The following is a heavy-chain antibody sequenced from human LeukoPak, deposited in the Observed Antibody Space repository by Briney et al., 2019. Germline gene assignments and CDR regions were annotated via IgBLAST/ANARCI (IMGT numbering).Heavy chain of an antibody. Sequence: GGSLRLSCAASGFTFSTYSMNWVRQAPGKGLEWVSYISSSSSTIYYADSVKGRFTISRDNAKTSLYLQMNSLRAEDTAVYYCARDRRSGALAIYYFDYWGQGTLVTVSS. J-gene: IGHJ4*02. CDR3: ARDRRSGALAIYYFDY. D-gene: IGHD2-15*01. CDR2: ISSSSSTI. CDR1: GFTFSTYS. V-gene: IGHV3-48*01.